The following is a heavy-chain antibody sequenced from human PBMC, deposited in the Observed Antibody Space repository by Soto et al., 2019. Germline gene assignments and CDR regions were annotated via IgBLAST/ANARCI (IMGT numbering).Heavy chain of an antibody. CDR3: STYKGPYCSGTNCLGFDP. CDR2: IKPDGSEK. CDR1: GFTFRNYW. D-gene: IGHD2-2*01. J-gene: IGHJ5*02. V-gene: IGHV3-7*01. Sequence: EVQLVESGGTLVQPGGSLRLSCAVSGFTFRNYWMNWARQAPGKGPEWVASIKPDGSEKFYVDSVKGRFTISRDNAKNSLYLQMNSLSAEDTAVYYCSTYKGPYCSGTNCLGFDPWGPETLVTVSS.